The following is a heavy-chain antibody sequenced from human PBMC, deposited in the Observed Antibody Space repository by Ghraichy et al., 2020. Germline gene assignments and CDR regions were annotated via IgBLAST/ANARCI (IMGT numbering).Heavy chain of an antibody. D-gene: IGHD4-17*01. Sequence: SETLSLTCAVYGGSFSGYYWSWIRQPPGKGLEWIGEINHSGSTNYNPSLKSRVTISVDTSKNQFSLKLSSVTAADTAVYYCARYDYGADAFDIWGQGTMVTVSS. V-gene: IGHV4-34*01. J-gene: IGHJ3*02. CDR3: ARYDYGADAFDI. CDR2: INHSGST. CDR1: GGSFSGYY.